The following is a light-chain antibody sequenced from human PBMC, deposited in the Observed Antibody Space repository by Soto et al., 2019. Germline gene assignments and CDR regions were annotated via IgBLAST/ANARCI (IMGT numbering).Light chain of an antibody. J-gene: IGKJ1*01. CDR1: QSISRN. CDR2: GAS. V-gene: IGKV1-39*01. CDR3: QQSYNTPRT. Sequence: DIPMTQSPSSLSASVGDRVTITCRASQSISRNLNWYQQKPGTAPKLLMFGASTLQSGVPSRFSGSGSGTDFTLTITSLQPEDFATYYCQQSYNTPRTFGQGTKVEI.